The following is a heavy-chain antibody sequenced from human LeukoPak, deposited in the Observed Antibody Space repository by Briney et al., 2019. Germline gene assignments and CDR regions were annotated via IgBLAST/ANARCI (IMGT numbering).Heavy chain of an antibody. D-gene: IGHD3-10*01. J-gene: IGHJ1*01. CDR2: IIPILGIA. Sequence: ASVKVSCEASGGTFSSCAISWVRQAPGQGLEWMGRIIPILGIANYAQKFQGRVTITADKSTSTAYMELSSLRSEDTAVYYCAKDVSPRITMVRGVTRAEYFQHWGQGTLVTVSS. V-gene: IGHV1-69*04. CDR3: AKDVSPRITMVRGVTRAEYFQH. CDR1: GGTFSSCA.